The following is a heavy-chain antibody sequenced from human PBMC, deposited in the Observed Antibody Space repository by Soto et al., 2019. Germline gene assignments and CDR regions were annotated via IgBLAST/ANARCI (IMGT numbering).Heavy chain of an antibody. CDR1: GYTFTSYG. CDR3: AKDQGDIVVVPAAGEDY. J-gene: IGHJ4*02. CDR2: ISAYNGDT. D-gene: IGHD2-2*01. Sequence: QVQLVQSGAEVKKPGASVKVSCKASGYTFTSYGISWVRQAPGQGLEWMGWISAYNGDTNYAQNLQGRVSMTTDTSTSTASMEVRNLRSDDTAVYYCAKDQGDIVVVPAAGEDYWGQGTLVTVSS. V-gene: IGHV1-18*01.